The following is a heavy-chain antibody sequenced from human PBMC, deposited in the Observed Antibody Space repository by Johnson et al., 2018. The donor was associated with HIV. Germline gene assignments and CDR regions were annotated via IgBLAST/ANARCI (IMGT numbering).Heavy chain of an antibody. CDR3: ARGRRLADAFDI. CDR1: GFTVSSNY. V-gene: IGHV3-74*02. D-gene: IGHD5-12*01. J-gene: IGHJ3*02. Sequence: VQLVESGGGLVKPGGSLRLSCAASGFTVSSNYMSWVRQAPGKGLVWVSRINSDGSSTSYADSVTGRFTISRDNDKYTLYLQMYSRRAEDTAVYYWARGRRLADAFDIWGQGTMVTVSS. CDR2: INSDGSST.